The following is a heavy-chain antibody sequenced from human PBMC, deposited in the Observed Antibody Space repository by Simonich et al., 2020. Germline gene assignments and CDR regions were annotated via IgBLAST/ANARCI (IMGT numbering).Heavy chain of an antibody. D-gene: IGHD2-15*01. Sequence: QVQLQESGPGLVKPSETLSLTCTVSGGSISSYYWSWIRQPPGKGLEWIGYIYYRGSTNHTPSLKSRVTISVDTSKNQFSLKRSSVTAADTDVYYCARGGLYFDYWGQGTLVTVSS. V-gene: IGHV4-59*01. CDR1: GGSISSYY. CDR3: ARGGLYFDY. J-gene: IGHJ4*02. CDR2: IYYRGST.